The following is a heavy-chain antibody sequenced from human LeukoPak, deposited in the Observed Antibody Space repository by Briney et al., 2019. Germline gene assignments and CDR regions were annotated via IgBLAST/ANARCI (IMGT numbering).Heavy chain of an antibody. J-gene: IGHJ5*02. Sequence: PGGSLTLSCAASGLSLSSSGMHWVRQAPGKGLEWVAVNWFDGSKTYYADSVKGRFTISRDTSTNTLFLQMNNLRAEDTAVYYCAKAGGDCTSSSCYSDWFNPWGQGTLVTVSS. CDR3: AKAGGDCTSSSCYSDWFNP. CDR2: NWFDGSKT. CDR1: GLSLSSSG. D-gene: IGHD2-2*02. V-gene: IGHV3-33*02.